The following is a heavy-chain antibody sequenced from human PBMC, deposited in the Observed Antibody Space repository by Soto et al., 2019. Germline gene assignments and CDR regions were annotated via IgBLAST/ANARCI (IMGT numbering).Heavy chain of an antibody. J-gene: IGHJ5*02. CDR2: ISGSGGRT. V-gene: IGHV3-23*01. CDR3: AKPYCGGDCYSLGWFDP. D-gene: IGHD2-21*01. Sequence: GGSLRLSCAASGFTFSSYAMSWVRQAPGKGLEWVSAISGSGGRTYYADSVKGRFTISRDNSKNTLYLQMNSLRAEDKAVYYCAKPYCGGDCYSLGWFDPWGQGTLVTVSS. CDR1: GFTFSSYA.